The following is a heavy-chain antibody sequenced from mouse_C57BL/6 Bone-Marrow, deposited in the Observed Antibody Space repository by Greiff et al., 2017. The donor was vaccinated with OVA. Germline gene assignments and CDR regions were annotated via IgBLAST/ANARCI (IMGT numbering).Heavy chain of an antibody. J-gene: IGHJ4*01. CDR3: TAGSRFYAMDY. D-gene: IGHD1-1*01. V-gene: IGHV6-6*01. CDR1: GFTFSDAW. Sequence: EVQVVESGGGLVQPGGSMKLSCAASGFTFSDAWMDWVRQSPEKGLEWVAEIRNKANNHATYYAESVKGRFTISRDDSKSSVYLQMNSLRAEDTGIYYCTAGSRFYAMDYWGQGTSVTVSS. CDR2: IRNKANNHAT.